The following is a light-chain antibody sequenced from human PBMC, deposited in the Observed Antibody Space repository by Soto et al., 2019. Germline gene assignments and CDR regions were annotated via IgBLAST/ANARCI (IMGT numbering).Light chain of an antibody. Sequence: VLTQSPGTLSLSPGAGATLSCRASQSLSSQLAWYQQKPGQAPGLLIYDASKRAAGVPGRFSGSGSGTDFTLTICSLEPDDSAMYYCQQRSSWPTFGQGTRVEIK. J-gene: IGKJ1*01. V-gene: IGKV3-11*01. CDR2: DAS. CDR1: QSLSSQ. CDR3: QQRSSWPT.